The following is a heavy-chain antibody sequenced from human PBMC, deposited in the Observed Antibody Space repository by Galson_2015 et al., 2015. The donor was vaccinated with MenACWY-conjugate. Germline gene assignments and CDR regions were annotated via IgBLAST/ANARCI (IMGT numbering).Heavy chain of an antibody. J-gene: IGHJ6*02. V-gene: IGHV5-51*01. D-gene: IGHD1-26*01. CDR2: ISPGDSNT. Sequence: QSGAEVKKSGESLQISCQGSGYIFPTYWIAWVRQMPGRGLEWVGLISPGDSNTRYSPSFQGQVTISADKSISTAYLQWSSLKASDTAMYYCARHPPGGRGLDVWGQGTTFTVSS. CDR1: GYIFPTYW. CDR3: ARHPPGGRGLDV.